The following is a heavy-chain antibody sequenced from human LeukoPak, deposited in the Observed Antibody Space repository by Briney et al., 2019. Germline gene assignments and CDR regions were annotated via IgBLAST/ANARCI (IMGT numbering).Heavy chain of an antibody. V-gene: IGHV4-4*07. D-gene: IGHD3-22*01. CDR2: IYTSGST. CDR1: GGSISSYY. Sequence: SETLSLTCTVSGGSISSYYWSWIRQPAGKGLEWIGRIYTSGSTNYNPSLKSRVTMSVDTSKNQFSLKLSSVTAADTAVYYCASRTYYYDSSGSTAPKFDYWGQGTLVTVSS. CDR3: ASRTYYYDSSGSTAPKFDY. J-gene: IGHJ4*02.